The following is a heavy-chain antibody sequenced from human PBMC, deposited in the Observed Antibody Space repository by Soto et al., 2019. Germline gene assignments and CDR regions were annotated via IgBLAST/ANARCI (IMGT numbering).Heavy chain of an antibody. J-gene: IGHJ4*02. CDR2: ISYDGSNK. V-gene: IGHV3-30*03. CDR3: ATKNYGDYPLGY. D-gene: IGHD4-17*01. CDR1: GFTFSSYG. Sequence: QVQLVESGGGVVQPGRSLRLSCAASGFTFSSYGMHWVRQAPGKGLEWVAVISYDGSNKYYADSVKGRFTISRDNSKNTLYLQMNSLRAEDTAVYYCATKNYGDYPLGYWGQGTLVTVSS.